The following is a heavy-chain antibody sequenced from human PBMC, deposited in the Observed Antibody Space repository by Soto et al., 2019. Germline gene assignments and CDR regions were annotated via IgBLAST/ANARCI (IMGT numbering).Heavy chain of an antibody. CDR3: ARKAYDFWRLRSRAFDI. J-gene: IGHJ3*02. Sequence: GGSLRLSCAASGFTFSSYWMSWVRQAPGKGLEWVANIKQDGSEKYYVDSVKGRFTISRDNAKNSLYLQMNSLRAEDTAVYYCARKAYDFWRLRSRAFDIRGQGTMVTFSS. V-gene: IGHV3-7*01. CDR2: IKQDGSEK. D-gene: IGHD3-3*01. CDR1: GFTFSSYW.